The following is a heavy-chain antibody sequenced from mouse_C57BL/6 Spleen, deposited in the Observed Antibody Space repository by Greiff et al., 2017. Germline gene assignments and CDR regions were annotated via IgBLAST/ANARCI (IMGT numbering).Heavy chain of an antibody. Sequence: EVQLQQSGPELVKPGASVKISCKASGYSFTDYNMNWVKQSNGKSLEWIGVINPHYGTTSYNQKFKGKATLTVDKSSSTAYMQLNSLTSEDSAVYYWASITTVVATDHYDYWGQGTTLTVSS. D-gene: IGHD1-1*01. J-gene: IGHJ2*01. V-gene: IGHV1-39*01. CDR3: ASITTVVATDHYDY. CDR1: GYSFTDYN. CDR2: INPHYGTT.